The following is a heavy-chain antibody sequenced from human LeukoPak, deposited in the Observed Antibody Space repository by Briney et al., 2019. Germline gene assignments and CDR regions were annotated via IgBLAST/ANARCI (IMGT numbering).Heavy chain of an antibody. D-gene: IGHD3-3*01. J-gene: IGHJ4*02. Sequence: GGSLRLSCAASGFTFSSYAMSSVRQAPGKGLECVSAISGSGGSTYYADSVKGRFTISRDNSKNTLYLQMKSLRAEDTAVYYCAQALFYEFWSGYYPHDYWGQGTLVTVSS. V-gene: IGHV3-23*01. CDR1: GFTFSSYA. CDR3: AQALFYEFWSGYYPHDY. CDR2: ISGSGGST.